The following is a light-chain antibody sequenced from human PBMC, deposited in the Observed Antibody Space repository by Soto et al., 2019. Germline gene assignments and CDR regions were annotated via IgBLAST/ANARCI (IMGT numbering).Light chain of an antibody. Sequence: QSALTQPASVSGSPGQSITISCTGTSSDVGGYDHVSWYQQHPGKAPKLIIYDVTVRPSGISRRFSGSKSDNTASLAVSGLQPGDEANYYCSSYTNKDPLLSGGGTQLTVL. CDR2: DVT. CDR1: SSDVGGYDH. J-gene: IGLJ3*02. CDR3: SSYTNKDPLL. V-gene: IGLV2-14*03.